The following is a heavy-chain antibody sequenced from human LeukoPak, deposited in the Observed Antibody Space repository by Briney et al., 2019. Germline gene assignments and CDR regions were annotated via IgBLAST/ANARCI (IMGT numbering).Heavy chain of an antibody. CDR3: ARDPTDYYGSGSYYPFSYYYYGMDV. D-gene: IGHD3-10*01. V-gene: IGHV3-30-3*01. Sequence: TGGSLRLSCAASGFTFSSNWLSWIRQAPGKGLEWVAVISYDGSNKYYADSVKGRFTISRDNSKNTLYLQMNSLRAEDTAVYYCARDPTDYYGSGSYYPFSYYYYGMDVWGQGTTVTVSS. CDR2: ISYDGSNK. J-gene: IGHJ6*02. CDR1: GFTFSSNW.